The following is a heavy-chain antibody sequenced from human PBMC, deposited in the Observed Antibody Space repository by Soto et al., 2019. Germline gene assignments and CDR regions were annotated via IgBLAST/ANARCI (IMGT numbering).Heavy chain of an antibody. CDR3: ARDRYDYYDSSGYRADAFDI. V-gene: IGHV3-21*01. J-gene: IGHJ3*02. Sequence: LRLSCAASGFTFSSYSMNWVRQAPGKGLEWVSSISSSSSYIYYADSVKGRFTISRDNAKNSLYLQMNSLRAEDTAVYYCARDRYDYYDSSGYRADAFDIWGQGTMVTVSS. D-gene: IGHD3-22*01. CDR1: GFTFSSYS. CDR2: ISSSSSYI.